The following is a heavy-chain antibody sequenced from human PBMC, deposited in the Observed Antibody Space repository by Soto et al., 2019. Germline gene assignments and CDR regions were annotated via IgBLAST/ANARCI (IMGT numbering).Heavy chain of an antibody. CDR2: MYYSGST. J-gene: IGHJ4*02. CDR3: ARRDSSGWYSYFDY. D-gene: IGHD6-19*01. CDR1: GGSISCYY. V-gene: IGHV4-59*08. Sequence: PSETLSLTCTVSGGSISCYYWSWIRQPPGKGLEWIAYMYYSGSTNYNPSLKGRVTISIDTSKNQFSLKLSSVTAADTAVYYCARRDSSGWYSYFDYWGQGALVTVS.